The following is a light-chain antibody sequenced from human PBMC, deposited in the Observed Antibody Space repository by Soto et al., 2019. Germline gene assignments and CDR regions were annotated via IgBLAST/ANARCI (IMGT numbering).Light chain of an antibody. CDR2: DTS. CDR1: QSVSSY. J-gene: IGKJ1*01. CDR3: QQYNNWPLWT. Sequence: VLTQYPATLSLSPGERASLSCRASQSVSSYLAWYQQKPVQAPRLLIYDTSNRATGVPARFSGSGSGTDFTLTISSLQSEDFAVYYCQQYNNWPLWTFGQGTKVDI. V-gene: IGKV3-11*01.